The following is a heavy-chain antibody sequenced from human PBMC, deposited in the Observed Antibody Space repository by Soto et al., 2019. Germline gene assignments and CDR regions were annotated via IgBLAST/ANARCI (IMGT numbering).Heavy chain of an antibody. CDR3: ARGVGSSSWNYYGMDV. CDR1: GGSFSGYY. V-gene: IGHV4-34*01. Sequence: SETLSLTCAVYGGSFSGYYWSWIRQPPGKGLEWIGEINHSGSTNYNPSLKSRVTISVDTSKNQFSLKLSSVTAADTAVYYCARGVGSSSWNYYGMDVWGQETTVTVSS. CDR2: INHSGST. D-gene: IGHD6-13*01. J-gene: IGHJ6*02.